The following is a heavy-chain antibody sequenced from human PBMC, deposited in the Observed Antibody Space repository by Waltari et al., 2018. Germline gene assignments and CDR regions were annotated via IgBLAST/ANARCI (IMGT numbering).Heavy chain of an antibody. Sequence: QVQLVQSGAEVKKPGASVNVSCTASVYAFPRSYMHWVRQAPGQGLEWMGWIHPNSGDTYYAQKFQGRVTMTRDTSITTAFMDLSRLRSDDTAVYYCARSYQSGSYWDYWGQGTLVTVSS. CDR1: VYAFPRSY. CDR2: IHPNSGDT. V-gene: IGHV1-2*02. CDR3: ARSYQSGSYWDY. J-gene: IGHJ4*02. D-gene: IGHD1-26*01.